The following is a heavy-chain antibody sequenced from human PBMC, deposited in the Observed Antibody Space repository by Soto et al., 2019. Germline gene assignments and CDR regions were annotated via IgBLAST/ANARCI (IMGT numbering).Heavy chain of an antibody. CDR3: ARDPDITMVRDYYYYYGMDV. V-gene: IGHV3-30*04. CDR1: GFSFRSYA. CDR2: IWYDGVNK. J-gene: IGHJ6*02. Sequence: PGGSLRLSCAASGFSFRSYAMHWVRQAPGKGLEWVAVIWYDGVNKYYADSVKGRFTISRDNSKNTLYLQMNSLRAEDTAVYYCARDPDITMVRDYYYYYGMDVWGQGTTVTVSS. D-gene: IGHD3-10*01.